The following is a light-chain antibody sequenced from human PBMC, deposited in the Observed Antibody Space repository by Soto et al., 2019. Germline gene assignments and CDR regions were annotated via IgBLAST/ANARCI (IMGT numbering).Light chain of an antibody. CDR3: ATWDDSLNGYV. Sequence: QSVLTQTPSASATPGQRVTISCSGTNSNIGSNTITWYQQLPGTAPKRLIHSNNQRPSGVPDRFSASKSGTSASLAISGLQSEDEADYSCATWDDSLNGYVFGTGTKVTVL. J-gene: IGLJ1*01. V-gene: IGLV1-44*01. CDR2: SNN. CDR1: NSNIGSNT.